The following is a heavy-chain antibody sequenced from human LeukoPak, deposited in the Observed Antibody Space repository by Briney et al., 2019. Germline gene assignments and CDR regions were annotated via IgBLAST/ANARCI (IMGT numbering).Heavy chain of an antibody. CDR2: INPNSGGT. CDR3: ARDLGGIQLWPGS. V-gene: IGHV1-2*02. CDR1: GYTFTGYY. J-gene: IGHJ5*02. D-gene: IGHD5-18*01. Sequence: GASVKVSCKASGYTFTGYYMHWVRQAPGQGLELMGWINPNSGGTNYAQKFQGRVTMTRDTSISTAYMELSRLRFDDTAVYYCARDLGGIQLWPGSWGQGTLVTVSS.